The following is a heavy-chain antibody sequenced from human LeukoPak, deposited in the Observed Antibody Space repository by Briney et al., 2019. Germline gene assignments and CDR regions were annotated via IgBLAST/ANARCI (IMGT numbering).Heavy chain of an antibody. CDR3: ASTNDFGDYMGA. V-gene: IGHV4-30-2*01. CDR1: GGSISSGGYS. D-gene: IGHD4-17*01. Sequence: SQTLSLTCAVSGGSISSGGYSWSWIRQPPGKGLEWIGYMYQGGSTYYNPSLEGRVTISVDRSKKQLSLRVSSVTAADTAVYYCASTNDFGDYMGAWGQGILVTVSS. CDR2: MYQGGST. J-gene: IGHJ5*02.